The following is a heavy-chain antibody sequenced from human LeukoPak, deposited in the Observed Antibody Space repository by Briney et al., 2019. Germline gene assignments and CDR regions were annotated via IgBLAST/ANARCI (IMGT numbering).Heavy chain of an antibody. D-gene: IGHD1-14*01. CDR2: MNPNSSNT. J-gene: IGHJ4*02. Sequence: EASVKVSCKASGYTSTSYGINWVRQATGQGLEWMGWMNPNSSNTGYAQKFQGRVTMTRNIAIGTAYMELSSLTSEDTAIYYCVRVPPRTTNYAYWGQGTLVTVSS. V-gene: IGHV1-8*01. CDR1: GYTSTSYG. CDR3: VRVPPRTTNYAY.